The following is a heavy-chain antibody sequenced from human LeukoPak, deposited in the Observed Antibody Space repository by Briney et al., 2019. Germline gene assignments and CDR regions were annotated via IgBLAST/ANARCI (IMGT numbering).Heavy chain of an antibody. V-gene: IGHV1-8*01. D-gene: IGHD7-27*01. CDR3: VGGAPNWGFDY. Sequence: GASVKVSCKPSGYSFTSYDINWVRESTGQGLEWMGWMSPKSGHTGYAQNFQGRVTMTRNTSISTAYVELSSLRSEDTAVYYCVGGAPNWGFDYWGQGTLVTVSS. CDR2: MSPKSGHT. J-gene: IGHJ4*02. CDR1: GYSFTSYD.